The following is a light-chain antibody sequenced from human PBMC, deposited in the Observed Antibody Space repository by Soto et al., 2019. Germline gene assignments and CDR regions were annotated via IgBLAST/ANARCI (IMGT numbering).Light chain of an antibody. CDR1: QNIDNS. CDR3: QQYYTYST. J-gene: IGKJ1*01. V-gene: IGKV1-5*03. Sequence: DIQMTQSPSSLSASVGDRVSFTCRASQNIDNSLAWYQHKPGQAPKLLIYLASSLDSEVPSRFSGSGSGTEFTLTISRLQPDDFATYYCQQYYTYSTFGQGTEVEIK. CDR2: LAS.